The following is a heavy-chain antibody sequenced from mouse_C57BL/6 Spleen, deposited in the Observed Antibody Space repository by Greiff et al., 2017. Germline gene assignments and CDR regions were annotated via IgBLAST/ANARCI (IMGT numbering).Heavy chain of an antibody. V-gene: IGHV1-9*01. Sequence: VQLQQSGAELMKPGASVKLSCKATGYTFTGYWIEWVKQRPGHGLEWIGEILPGSGSTNYNEKLQGKATFTADTSSNTANMQLSSLTTEDSASYYCARSANYDGSSYAPFFAYWGQGTLVTVSA. CDR2: ILPGSGST. CDR1: GYTFTGYW. J-gene: IGHJ3*01. D-gene: IGHD1-1*01. CDR3: ARSANYDGSSYAPFFAY.